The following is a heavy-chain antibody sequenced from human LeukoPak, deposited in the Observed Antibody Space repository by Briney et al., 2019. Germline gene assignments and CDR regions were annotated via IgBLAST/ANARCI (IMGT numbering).Heavy chain of an antibody. Sequence: GRSLRLSCAASGFTFSGYAMHWVRQAPGKGLEWVAVISYDGSKKYYADSVKGRFTISRVNSENTLSLQMNSLRAEDTAVYYCARSSSSYTSLYYYYYMDVWGKGTTVTVSS. CDR2: ISYDGSKK. J-gene: IGHJ6*03. D-gene: IGHD6-6*01. V-gene: IGHV3-30*14. CDR3: ARSSSSYTSLYYYYYMDV. CDR1: GFTFSGYA.